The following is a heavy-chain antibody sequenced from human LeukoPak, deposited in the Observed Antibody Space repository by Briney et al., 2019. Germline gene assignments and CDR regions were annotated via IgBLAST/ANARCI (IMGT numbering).Heavy chain of an antibody. CDR3: ARVAAAGTWFDP. D-gene: IGHD6-13*01. CDR1: GGTFSSYA. CDR2: IIPIFGTA. V-gene: IGHV1-69*01. J-gene: IGHJ5*02. Sequence: SVKVSCKASGGTFSSYAISWVRQAPGQGLEWMGGIIPIFGTANYAQRFQGRVTITADESTSTAYMELSSLRSEDTAVYYCARVAAAGTWFDPWGQGTLVTVSS.